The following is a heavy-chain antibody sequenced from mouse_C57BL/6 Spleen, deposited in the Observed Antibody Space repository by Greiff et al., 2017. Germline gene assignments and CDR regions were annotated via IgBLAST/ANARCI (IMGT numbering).Heavy chain of an antibody. CDR2: ISSKSNNSAT. CDR3: VRQDYGSSYWYFDV. J-gene: IGHJ1*03. Sequence: EVMLVESGGGLVQPKGSLKLSCAASGFSFNTYAMNWVRQAPGKGLEWVARISSKSNNSATYYADTVKDRFTISRDDSESMLYLQMNNLKTEDTSMYYCVRQDYGSSYWYFDVWGTGTTVTVSS. CDR1: GFSFNTYA. V-gene: IGHV10-1*01. D-gene: IGHD1-1*01.